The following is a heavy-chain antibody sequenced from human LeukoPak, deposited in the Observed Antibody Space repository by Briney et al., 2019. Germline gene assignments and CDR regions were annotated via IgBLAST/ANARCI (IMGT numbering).Heavy chain of an antibody. V-gene: IGHV3-30*02. Sequence: GGSLRLSCAASGYTFSSYGMHWVRQAPGKGLEWVAFTQYDGSYKHYADSVKGRFTVSRDNSKNTLYLQMNSLRAEDTAVYYCAKYRSYYGSGIDYWGQGTLVTVSS. CDR2: TQYDGSYK. D-gene: IGHD3-10*01. CDR3: AKYRSYYGSGIDY. J-gene: IGHJ4*02. CDR1: GYTFSSYG.